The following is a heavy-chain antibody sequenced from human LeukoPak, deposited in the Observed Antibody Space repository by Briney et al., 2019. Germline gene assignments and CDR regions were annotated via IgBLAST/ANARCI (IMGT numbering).Heavy chain of an antibody. CDR3: ARGGPFMMGDV. Sequence: SETLSLTCTVSGGSISSYYWSWIRQPPGKGLEWIGYIYYSGSTNFNPSLKSRVTISVDTSKNQFSLKLSSVTAADTAVYYCARGGPFMMGDVWGQGTLVTVSS. V-gene: IGHV4-59*01. CDR2: IYYSGST. J-gene: IGHJ4*02. CDR1: GGSISSYY. D-gene: IGHD3-16*01.